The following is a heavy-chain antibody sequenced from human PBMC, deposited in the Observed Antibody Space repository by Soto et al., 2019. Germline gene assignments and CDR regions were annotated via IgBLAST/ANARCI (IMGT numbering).Heavy chain of an antibody. CDR2: ISHDGNNK. CDR1: GFTFNRHP. CDR3: ARSSGHIYATLHGPFDH. Sequence: QVQLVESGGGVVQPGRSLRLSCAASGFTFNRHPLHWVRQAPGKGLEWVAVISHDGNNKYYADSVKGRFTISRDNSMNMLYLQMHGLRTENTAIFDCARSSGHIYATLHGPFDHWGQGALVTVSS. J-gene: IGHJ4*02. V-gene: IGHV3-30-3*01. D-gene: IGHD2-8*01.